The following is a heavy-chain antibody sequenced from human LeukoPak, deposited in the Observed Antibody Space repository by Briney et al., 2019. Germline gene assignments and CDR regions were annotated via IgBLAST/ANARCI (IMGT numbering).Heavy chain of an antibody. CDR1: GFTFSSYS. CDR3: ARGWAAAGKSFDY. D-gene: IGHD6-13*01. V-gene: IGHV3-21*01. CDR2: ISSGSSYI. Sequence: GGSLRLSCAASGFTFSSYSMNWVRQAPGKGLEWVSSISSGSSYIYYADSVKGRFTISRDNAKNSLYLQMNSLRAEDTAVYYCARGWAAAGKSFDYWGQGTLVTVSS. J-gene: IGHJ4*02.